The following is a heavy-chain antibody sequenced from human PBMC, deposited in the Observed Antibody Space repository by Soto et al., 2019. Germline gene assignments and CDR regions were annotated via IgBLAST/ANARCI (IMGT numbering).Heavy chain of an antibody. CDR2: INHSGST. CDR1: GGSFSGYY. CDR3: ARGKVVRGSYVTLDY. Sequence: QVQLQQWGAGLSKPSETLSLTSAVYGGSFSGYYWSWIRQPPGKGLEWIGEINHSGSTNYNPSLKSRVTLAVDTSKNQFSLKLSSVTAADTAVYYCARGKVVRGSYVTLDYWGQGTLVTVSS. D-gene: IGHD3-10*01. J-gene: IGHJ4*02. V-gene: IGHV4-34*01.